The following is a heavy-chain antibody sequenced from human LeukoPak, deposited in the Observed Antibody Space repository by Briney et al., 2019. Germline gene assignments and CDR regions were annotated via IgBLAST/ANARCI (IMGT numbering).Heavy chain of an antibody. CDR3: ARGLWFGDENPPYFDY. V-gene: IGHV4-61*02. D-gene: IGHD3-10*01. J-gene: IGHJ4*02. Sequence: SQTLSLTCTVSGGSISSSNYYWSWIRQPAVKGLEWIGRIYTSGTTNYNPSLKSRVTISIDTSKNQFSLKLSSVTAADTAVYYCARGLWFGDENPPYFDYWGQGTLVTVSS. CDR2: IYTSGTT. CDR1: GGSISSSNYY.